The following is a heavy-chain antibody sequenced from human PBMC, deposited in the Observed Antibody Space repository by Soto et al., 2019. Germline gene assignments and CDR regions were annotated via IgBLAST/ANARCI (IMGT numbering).Heavy chain of an antibody. CDR1: GGSISRYY. CDR3: ARDLWGYCGTDCYPLDV. J-gene: IGHJ6*02. Sequence: QVQLQESGPGLVKPSETLSLTCTVSGGSISRYYWSWIRQPPGKGLEWIGYMYNTGSTVYNPSFNSGVTISGDXSXNXFSLKLNSVTAADTAVYYCARDLWGYCGTDCYPLDVWGQGTTVTVSS. CDR2: MYNTGST. D-gene: IGHD2-21*02. V-gene: IGHV4-59*12.